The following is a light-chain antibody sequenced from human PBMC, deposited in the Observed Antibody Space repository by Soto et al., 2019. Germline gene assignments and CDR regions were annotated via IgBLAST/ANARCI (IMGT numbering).Light chain of an antibody. CDR3: QQSHSTPLT. Sequence: DIQVIQSPSSLSASVGDRVTITCRASLRISTYLNWYQHKPGKAPKLLIYGASSLQRGVPSRFSGSGSGTDFNLTISSLHTEDSATYYCQQSHSTPLTVGGGT. J-gene: IGKJ4*01. CDR1: LRISTY. CDR2: GAS. V-gene: IGKV1-39*01.